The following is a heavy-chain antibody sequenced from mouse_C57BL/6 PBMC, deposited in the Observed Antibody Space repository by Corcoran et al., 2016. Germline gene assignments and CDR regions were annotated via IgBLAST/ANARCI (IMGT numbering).Heavy chain of an antibody. CDR2: INPNNGGT. D-gene: IGHD1-1*01. CDR3: ASSGLLRYYFDY. V-gene: IGHV1-26*01. Sequence: EVQLQQSGPELVKPGASVKISCKASGYTFTDYYMNWVKQSHGKSLEWIGDINPNNGGTSYNQKFKGKATLTVDKSSSTAYMELRSLTSEDSAVYYCASSGLLRYYFDYWGQGTTLTVSS. J-gene: IGHJ2*01. CDR1: GYTFTDYY.